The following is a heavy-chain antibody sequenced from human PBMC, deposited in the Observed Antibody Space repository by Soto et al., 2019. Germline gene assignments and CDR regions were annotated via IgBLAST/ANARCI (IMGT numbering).Heavy chain of an antibody. V-gene: IGHV4-31*03. CDR2: IYYSGST. D-gene: IGHD4-17*01. J-gene: IGHJ6*02. Sequence: QVQLQESGPGLVKPSQTLSLTCTVSGGSISSGGYYWSWIRQHPGKGLEWSGYIYYSGSTDYNPSTKDRVTTPGDTSKNQLPLKLSSVTAADTAVYYCSVTTVRYYGMDVWGQGTTVTVSS. CDR3: SVTTVRYYGMDV. CDR1: GGSISSGGYY.